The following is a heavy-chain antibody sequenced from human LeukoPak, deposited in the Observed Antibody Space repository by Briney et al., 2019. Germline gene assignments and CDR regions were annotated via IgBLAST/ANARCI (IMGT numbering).Heavy chain of an antibody. V-gene: IGHV4-4*07. J-gene: IGHJ6*02. CDR1: GGSTSSDY. CDR3: AREVKAANLYGMDV. CDR2: IYTSGST. D-gene: IGHD1-7*01. Sequence: SETLSLTCTVSGGSTSSDYWSWIRQPAGKGLEWIGRIYTSGSTNYNSSLKSRVTMSVDTSKNQFSLKLSSVTAADTAVYYCAREVKAANLYGMDVWGQGTTVTVSS.